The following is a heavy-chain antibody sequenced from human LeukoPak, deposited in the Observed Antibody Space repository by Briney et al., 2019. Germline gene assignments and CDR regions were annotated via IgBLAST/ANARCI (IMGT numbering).Heavy chain of an antibody. V-gene: IGHV3-66*01. Sequence: GGSLRLSCAASGFTVSSNYMSWVRQAPGKGLEWVSVIYSGGSTYYADSVKGRFTISRDNAKNTLYLQMNSLKNDDTAVYYCAKDRVWNSLDSWGQGTLVTVSS. J-gene: IGHJ4*02. D-gene: IGHD1-7*01. CDR2: IYSGGST. CDR3: AKDRVWNSLDS. CDR1: GFTVSSNY.